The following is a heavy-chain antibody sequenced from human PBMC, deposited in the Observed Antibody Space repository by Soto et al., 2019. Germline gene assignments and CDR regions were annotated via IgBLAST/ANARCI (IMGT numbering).Heavy chain of an antibody. V-gene: IGHV3-11*06. CDR1: GFTFSDYY. D-gene: IGHD3-10*02. CDR2: SSNSGTFT. Sequence: GGSLRLSCEGSGFTFSDYYMTWIRQAPGRGLEWISYSSNSGTFTRYSDSVKGRFSISRDNTKNFLYLQMNSLRAEDTAVYYCARSGDNYNVLDYWGQGTPVTVSS. CDR3: ARSGDNYNVLDY. J-gene: IGHJ4*02.